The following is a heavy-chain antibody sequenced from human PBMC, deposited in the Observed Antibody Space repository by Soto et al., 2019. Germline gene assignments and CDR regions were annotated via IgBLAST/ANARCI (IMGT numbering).Heavy chain of an antibody. J-gene: IGHJ1*01. CDR3: AGDSGGEGSHGWYKGYFQQ. Sequence: ASETLSLTCTVSGGSISSYYWSWIRQPPGKGLEWIGYIYYSGSTNYNPSLKSRVTISVDTSKNQFSLKLSSVTAADTAVYYSAGDSGGEGSHGWYKGYFQQLGQGTLVTVSS. D-gene: IGHD6-19*01. CDR2: IYYSGST. CDR1: GGSISSYY. V-gene: IGHV4-59*01.